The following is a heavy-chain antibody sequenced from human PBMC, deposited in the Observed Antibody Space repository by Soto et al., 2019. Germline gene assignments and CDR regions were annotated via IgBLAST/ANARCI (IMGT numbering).Heavy chain of an antibody. Sequence: QMQLVQSGAEVKKTGSSVKVSCKASGYTFTYRYLHWVRQAPGQALEWMGWITPFNGNTNYAQKCQDRVTITRDRSMSTAYMELSSLRSEDTAMYYCASQPAPTPNNYGMDVWGQGTTVTVSS. D-gene: IGHD2-2*01. J-gene: IGHJ6*02. CDR1: GYTFTYRY. V-gene: IGHV1-45*02. CDR2: ITPFNGNT. CDR3: ASQPAPTPNNYGMDV.